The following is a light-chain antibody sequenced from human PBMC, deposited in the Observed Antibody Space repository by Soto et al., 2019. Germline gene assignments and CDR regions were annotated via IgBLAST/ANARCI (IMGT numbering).Light chain of an antibody. CDR3: QQRSNWPLT. CDR1: QSVGSTY. J-gene: IGKJ3*01. CDR2: GAS. V-gene: IGKV3D-20*02. Sequence: EVVLTQSPDTLSLSPGVRATLSCRASQSVGSTYLAWYQQKPGQAPRLLIFGASSRATGIAARFSGSGSGTDFTLTISSLEPEDFAVYYCQQRSNWPLTFGPGTKVDIK.